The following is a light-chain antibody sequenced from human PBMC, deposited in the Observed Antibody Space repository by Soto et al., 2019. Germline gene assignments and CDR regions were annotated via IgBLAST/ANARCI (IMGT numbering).Light chain of an antibody. CDR1: QSVSSSY. V-gene: IGKV3-20*01. Sequence: EIVLTQSPGTLSLSPGERATLSCRASQSVSSSYLAWYQQKPGQAPRLLIYGASSGATGIPDRFSGSGSGTDFTLTISRLEPEDFAVYYCQQYGSSPLTFGGGTTVDIK. CDR2: GAS. CDR3: QQYGSSPLT. J-gene: IGKJ4*01.